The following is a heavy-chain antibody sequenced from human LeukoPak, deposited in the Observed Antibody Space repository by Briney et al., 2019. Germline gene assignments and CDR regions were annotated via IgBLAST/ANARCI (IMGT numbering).Heavy chain of an antibody. Sequence: GGSLRLSCAASGFIFSNFWMSWVRQAPGKGPEWVANIKQDGEETYYLDSVKGRFTVSRDNAKNSLYLQMNTLRAEDTAVYYCARDPQYSYDDSGTFDSRGQGTLVTVSS. CDR1: GFIFSNFW. J-gene: IGHJ4*02. CDR2: IKQDGEET. V-gene: IGHV3-7*01. D-gene: IGHD3-22*01. CDR3: ARDPQYSYDDSGTFDS.